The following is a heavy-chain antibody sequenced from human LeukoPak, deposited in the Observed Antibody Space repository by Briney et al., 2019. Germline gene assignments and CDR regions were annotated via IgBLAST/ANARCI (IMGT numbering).Heavy chain of an antibody. CDR3: ARRDGFDP. CDR2: INHSGST. Sequence: SETLSLTCAVYGGSFSGCYWSWIRQPPGKGLEWIGEINHSGSTNYNPSLKSRVTISVDTSKNQFSLKLSSVTAADTAVYYCARRDGFDPWGQGTLVTVSS. CDR1: GGSFSGCY. V-gene: IGHV4-34*01. J-gene: IGHJ5*02.